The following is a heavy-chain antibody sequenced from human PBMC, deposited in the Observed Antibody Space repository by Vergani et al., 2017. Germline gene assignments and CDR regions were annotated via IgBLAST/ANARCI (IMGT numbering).Heavy chain of an antibody. CDR2: IYPGDSDT. CDR3: ARHYCSGGSCYLQVDY. J-gene: IGHJ4*02. CDR1: GYSFTSYW. D-gene: IGHD2-15*01. Sequence: EVQLVQSGAEVKKPGESLTISCKGSGYSFTSYWIGWVRQMPGKGLEWMGIIYPGDSDTRYSPSFQGQVTISADKSISTAYLQWSSLKASDTAMYYCARHYCSGGSCYLQVDYWGQGTLVTVSS. V-gene: IGHV5-51*01.